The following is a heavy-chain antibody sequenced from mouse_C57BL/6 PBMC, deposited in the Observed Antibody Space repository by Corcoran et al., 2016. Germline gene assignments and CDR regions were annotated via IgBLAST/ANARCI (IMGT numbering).Heavy chain of an antibody. V-gene: IGHV9-3*01. CDR2: INTYSGVP. J-gene: IGHJ3*01. D-gene: IGHD2-4*01. Sequence: QIQLVQSGPELKKPGETVKISCKASGYTFTTYGMSWVKQAPGKGLKWMGWINTYSGVPTYADDFKGRFAFSLETSASTAYLQINNLKNEDTATYFCASGLRRPWFAYWGQGTLVTVSA. CDR3: ASGLRRPWFAY. CDR1: GYTFTTYG.